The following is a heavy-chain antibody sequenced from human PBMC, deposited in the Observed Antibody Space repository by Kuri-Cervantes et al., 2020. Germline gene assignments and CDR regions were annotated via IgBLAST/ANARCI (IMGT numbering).Heavy chain of an antibody. CDR3: ALRGTRGPRGYMDV. D-gene: IGHD1-14*01. J-gene: IGHJ6*03. CDR2: IWYDGSNK. V-gene: IGHV3-33*01. Sequence: GGSLRLSCAASGFTFSSYGMHWVRQAPGKGLEWVAVIWYDGSNKYYADSVKGRFTISRDNSKNTLYLQMNSLRAEDTAVYYCALRGTRGPRGYMDVWGKGTTVTVSS. CDR1: GFTFSSYG.